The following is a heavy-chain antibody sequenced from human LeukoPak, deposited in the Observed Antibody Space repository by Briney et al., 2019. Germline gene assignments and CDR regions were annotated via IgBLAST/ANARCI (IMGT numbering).Heavy chain of an antibody. D-gene: IGHD3-3*01. Sequence: SVKVSCKLSGNTLRELPIQWVRQAGGKGLEWVAGFDPENAEIVDAQKVQGRVTMTEDTSTNTAYMELTSLTSDDTALYYCATRGSDFWSGFDFWGQGTQVTVSS. CDR3: ATRGSDFWSGFDF. V-gene: IGHV1-24*01. CDR2: FDPENAEI. CDR1: GNTLRELP. J-gene: IGHJ4*02.